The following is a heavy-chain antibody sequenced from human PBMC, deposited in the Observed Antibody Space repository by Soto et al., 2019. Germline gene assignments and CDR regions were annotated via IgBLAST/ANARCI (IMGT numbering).Heavy chain of an antibody. CDR3: ARDVGGYYYILTAYYKRSHALDX. V-gene: IGHV4-31*03. Sequence: SETLSLTCTVSGGSISSGGYYWSWIRQHPGKGLEWIGYIYYSGSTYYNPSLKSRVTISVDTSKNQFSLKLSSVTAADTAVYYCARDVGGYYYILTAYYKRSHALDXWGQGPMVTV. CDR2: IYYSGST. CDR1: GGSISSGGYY. J-gene: IGHJ3*01. D-gene: IGHD3-9*01.